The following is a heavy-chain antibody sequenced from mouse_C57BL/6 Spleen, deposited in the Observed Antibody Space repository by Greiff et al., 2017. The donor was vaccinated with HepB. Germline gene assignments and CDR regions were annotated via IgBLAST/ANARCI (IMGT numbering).Heavy chain of an antibody. J-gene: IGHJ1*03. CDR2: ISSGGDYI. CDR3: TREGYDYDKGWYFDV. Sequence: EVQRVESGEGLVKPGGSLKLSCAASGFTFSSYAMSWVRQTPEKRLEWVAYISSGGDYIYYADTVKGRFTISRDNARNTLYLQMSSLKSEDTAMYYCTREGYDYDKGWYFDVWGTGTTVTVSS. CDR1: GFTFSSYA. V-gene: IGHV5-9-1*02. D-gene: IGHD2-4*01.